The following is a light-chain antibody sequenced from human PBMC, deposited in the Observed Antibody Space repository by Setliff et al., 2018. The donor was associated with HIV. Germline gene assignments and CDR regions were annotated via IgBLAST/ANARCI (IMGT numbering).Light chain of an antibody. CDR1: SSDVGSYNY. Sequence: SALTQPRSVSGSPGQSVTISCTGTSSDVGSYNYVSWYQQHPGKAPKLMIYDVSKRPSGVPDRFSGSKSGNTASLTISGLQAEDEADYYCCSYAGSYTWVFGTGTKGTVL. J-gene: IGLJ1*01. V-gene: IGLV2-11*01. CDR3: CSYAGSYTWV. CDR2: DVS.